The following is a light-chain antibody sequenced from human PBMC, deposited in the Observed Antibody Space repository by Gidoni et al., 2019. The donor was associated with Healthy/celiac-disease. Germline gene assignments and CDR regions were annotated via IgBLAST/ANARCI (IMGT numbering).Light chain of an antibody. CDR3: QQYGSSIFT. J-gene: IGKJ3*01. CDR1: QSVSSSY. V-gene: IGKV3-20*01. Sequence: EIVLTQSTGTLSLSPGERATLSCRASQSVSSSYLAWYQQKPGQAPRLLIYGASSRATGIPDRFSGSGSGTDFTLTISRLEPEDFAVYYCQQYGSSIFTFXPXTKVDIK. CDR2: GAS.